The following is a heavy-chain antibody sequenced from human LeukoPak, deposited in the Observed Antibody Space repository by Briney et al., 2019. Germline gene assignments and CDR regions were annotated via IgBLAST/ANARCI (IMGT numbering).Heavy chain of an antibody. CDR3: ARGTTVVSFFDY. V-gene: IGHV3-48*03. Sequence: GGSLRLSCAASGFTFSNYEMNWVRQAPGKGLEWVSYISSSGSTIYYADSVKGRFTISRDNAKNSLYLQMNSLRVEDTAVYYCARGTTVVSFFDYWGQGTLVTVSS. CDR2: ISSSGSTI. CDR1: GFTFSNYE. J-gene: IGHJ4*02. D-gene: IGHD4-23*01.